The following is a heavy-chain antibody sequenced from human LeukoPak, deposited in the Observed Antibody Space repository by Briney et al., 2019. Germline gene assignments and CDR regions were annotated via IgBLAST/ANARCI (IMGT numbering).Heavy chain of an antibody. D-gene: IGHD2-8*01. CDR2: IYNSGST. Sequence: PSETLSLTCAVYGGSFSDYCWSWIRQPAGKGLEWIGRIYNSGSTNYNPSLKSRVTMSVDTSKNQFPLKLSSVTAADTAVYYCARAYCTNGVCYRGKVDYWGQGTLVTVSS. CDR1: GGSFSDYC. J-gene: IGHJ4*02. CDR3: ARAYCTNGVCYRGKVDY. V-gene: IGHV4-59*10.